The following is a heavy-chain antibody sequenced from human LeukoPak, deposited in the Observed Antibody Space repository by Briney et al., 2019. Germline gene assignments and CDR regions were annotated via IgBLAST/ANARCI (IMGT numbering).Heavy chain of an antibody. J-gene: IGHJ6*02. CDR3: ARGDILSGLNLSTLFYYYYGMDV. Sequence: ASVKVSCKASGYTFTGYYMNWVRQAPGQGHEWMGWVNPNSGGTNYAQKFQGRVTMTRDTSISTAYMELSRLRSDDTAVYYCARGDILSGLNLSTLFYYYYGMDVWGQGTTVTVSS. CDR2: VNPNSGGT. CDR1: GYTFTGYY. D-gene: IGHD3-9*01. V-gene: IGHV1-2*02.